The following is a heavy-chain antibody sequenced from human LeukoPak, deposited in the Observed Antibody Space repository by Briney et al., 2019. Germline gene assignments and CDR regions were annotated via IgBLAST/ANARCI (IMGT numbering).Heavy chain of an antibody. CDR3: TTDLGSIAAAGVDYYYYGMDV. CDR1: GFTFSNAW. CDR2: IKSKTDGGTT. V-gene: IGHV3-15*01. D-gene: IGHD6-13*01. Sequence: TGGSLRLSCAASGFTFSNAWMSWVRQAPGKGLEWVGRIKSKTDGGTTDYAAPVKGRFTISRDDSKNTLYLQMNSLKTEDTAVYYCTTDLGSIAAAGVDYYYYGMDVWGQGTTVTVSS. J-gene: IGHJ6*02.